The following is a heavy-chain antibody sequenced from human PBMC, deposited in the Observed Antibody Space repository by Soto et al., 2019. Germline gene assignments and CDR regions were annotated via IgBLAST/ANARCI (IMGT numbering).Heavy chain of an antibody. Sequence: QVQLVESGGGAVQPGGSLRLSCAASGFTLSSHGMHWVRQAPGKGLEWVAFIWPDGSTKFYASTVQGLFSISKDHSESTLYLQMNSLRVEDTAVYYCAREPSYCSSTNCYANWFDPWVQGTLVTVSS. CDR3: AREPSYCSSTNCYANWFDP. CDR2: IWPDGSTK. D-gene: IGHD2-2*01. V-gene: IGHV3-33*01. CDR1: GFTLSSHG. J-gene: IGHJ5*02.